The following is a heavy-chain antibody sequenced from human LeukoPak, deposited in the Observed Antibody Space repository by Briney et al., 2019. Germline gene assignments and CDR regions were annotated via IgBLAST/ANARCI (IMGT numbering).Heavy chain of an antibody. CDR3: ARVGTYYRSLDS. CDR1: SGSINDAS. J-gene: IGHJ4*02. Sequence: SGTLSLTCTVSSGSINDASGNWIRQPPGQGLKWIGYIYHSGGTNYNPSLKSRVTISLDTSKNQFSLKLSSVTAADTAVYYCARVGTYYRSLDSWGQGTLVAVSS. D-gene: IGHD3-10*01. CDR2: IYHSGGT. V-gene: IGHV4-59*01.